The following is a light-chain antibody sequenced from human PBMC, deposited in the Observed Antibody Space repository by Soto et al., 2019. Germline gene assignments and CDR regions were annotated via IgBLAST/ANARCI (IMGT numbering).Light chain of an antibody. CDR2: SAS. J-gene: IGKJ2*01. CDR3: QQSYSTPCT. Sequence: DIQMTQSPSSLSASVGDRVTITCRASQSINTYLNWYQQKPGKAPNLIYSASNLQSGVPSRFSGSGSGTDFTLTISSLQPEDFATYYCQQSYSTPCTFGQGTKLEIK. V-gene: IGKV1-39*01. CDR1: QSINTY.